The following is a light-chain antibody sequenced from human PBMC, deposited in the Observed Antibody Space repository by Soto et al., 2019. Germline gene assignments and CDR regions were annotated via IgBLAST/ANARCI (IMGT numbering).Light chain of an antibody. CDR3: QQYDNGPPGIT. V-gene: IGKV3-15*01. Sequence: ERVTTQSPGTISLSPGERPTHSCRASHGVSTNVAWYQQRPGQALSLLIYGASTRATGCPSWFTCSGSATEFTLTISSLQSEDVALYYCQQYDNGPPGITFGQGTRLEIK. CDR2: GAS. J-gene: IGKJ5*01. CDR1: HGVSTN.